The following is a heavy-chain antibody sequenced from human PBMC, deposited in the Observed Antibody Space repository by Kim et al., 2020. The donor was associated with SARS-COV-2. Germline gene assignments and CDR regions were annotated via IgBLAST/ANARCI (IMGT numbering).Heavy chain of an antibody. CDR3: ARGYYYDVIDY. Sequence: GGSLRLSCAASGFTFSSYAMHWVRQAPGKGLEWVAVISYDGSNKYYADSVKGRFTISRDNSKNTLYLQMNSLRAEDTAVYYCARGYYYDVIDYWGQGTLVTVSS. J-gene: IGHJ4*02. D-gene: IGHD3-22*01. CDR1: GFTFSSYA. V-gene: IGHV3-30*04. CDR2: ISYDGSNK.